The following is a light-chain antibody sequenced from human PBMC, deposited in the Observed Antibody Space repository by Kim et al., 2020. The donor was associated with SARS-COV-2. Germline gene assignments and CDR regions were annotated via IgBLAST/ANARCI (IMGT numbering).Light chain of an antibody. CDR3: NSRDSNDNVV. V-gene: IGLV3-19*01. Sequence: VALGQTVRIKCQGDSLKNYYATWYQQKPGQAPILVIYGKSNRPTGIPDRFSGSSSGNTATLTITGTQAGDEADYYCNSRDSNDNVVFGGGTKVTVL. CDR1: SLKNYY. CDR2: GKS. J-gene: IGLJ2*01.